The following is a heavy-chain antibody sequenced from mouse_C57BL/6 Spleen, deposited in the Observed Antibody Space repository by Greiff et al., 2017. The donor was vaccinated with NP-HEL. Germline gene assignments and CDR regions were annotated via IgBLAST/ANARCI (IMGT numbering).Heavy chain of an antibody. Sequence: VQLVESGAELVRPGTSVKMSCKASGYTFTNYWIGWAKQRPGHGLEWIGDIYPGGGYTNYNEKFKGKATLTADKSSSTAYMQFSSLTSEDSAIYYCAREKGGNYVYFDYWGQGTTLTVSS. CDR2: IYPGGGYT. J-gene: IGHJ2*01. CDR3: AREKGGNYVYFDY. CDR1: GYTFTNYW. D-gene: IGHD2-1*01. V-gene: IGHV1-63*01.